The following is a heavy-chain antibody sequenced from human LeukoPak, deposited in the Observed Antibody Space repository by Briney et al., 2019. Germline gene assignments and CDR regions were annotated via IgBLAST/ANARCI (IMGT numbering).Heavy chain of an antibody. J-gene: IGHJ5*02. D-gene: IGHD3-22*01. CDR2: INHSGST. CDR1: GGSFSGYY. Sequence: SETLTLTCAVYGGSFSGYYWSWIRQPPGKGLEWIGEINHSGSTNYNPSLKSRVTISVDTSKNQFSLKLSSVTAADTAVYYCARGYYDSSGLQGFDPWGQGTLVTVSS. CDR3: ARGYYDSSGLQGFDP. V-gene: IGHV4-34*01.